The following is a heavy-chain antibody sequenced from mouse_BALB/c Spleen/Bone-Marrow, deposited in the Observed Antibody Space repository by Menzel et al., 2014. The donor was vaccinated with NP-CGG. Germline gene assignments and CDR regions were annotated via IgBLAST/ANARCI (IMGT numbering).Heavy chain of an antibody. CDR3: ARYYNYYFDV. Sequence: VQLQQAGAEVVKPGASVRLSCKTSGYTFTNYWMHWVKQRPGQGLERIGDINPSNGRAPYSEKFKSKATLTVDTSSSTAYMQLSSLTSEDSAVYYCARYYNYYFDVWGAGTTITVSS. J-gene: IGHJ1*01. CDR1: GYTFTNYW. V-gene: IGHV1S81*02. CDR2: INPSNGRA. D-gene: IGHD1-1*01.